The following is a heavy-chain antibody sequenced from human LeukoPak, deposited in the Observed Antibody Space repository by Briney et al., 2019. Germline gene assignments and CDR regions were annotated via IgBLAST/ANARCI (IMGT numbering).Heavy chain of an antibody. J-gene: IGHJ4*02. D-gene: IGHD5-18*01. V-gene: IGHV4-61*01. CDR1: GGSVSNTYY. CDR3: ARSQRGYSYGEEY. Sequence: KTSETLSLTCTVSGGSVSNTYYWNWIRQPPGKGLELGGYIYYSGSTKYNPSLKSRVTISVDTSKNQFSLKLSSVTAADTAVYYCARSQRGYSYGEEYWGQGTLVTVSS. CDR2: IYYSGST.